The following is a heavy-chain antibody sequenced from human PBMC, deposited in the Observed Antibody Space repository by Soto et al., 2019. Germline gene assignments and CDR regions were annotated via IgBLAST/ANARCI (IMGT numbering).Heavy chain of an antibody. Sequence: PSETLSLTCLVSGFPISSPYSWGWIRQPPGKGLEWIGSISHTGTTSYSPSLTSRVSMSVDTSKNQVSLELTSVTAADTAVYFCARVTMVIRDSDHFGVDVWGHGTTVTVSS. CDR2: ISHTGTT. CDR3: ARVTMVIRDSDHFGVDV. CDR1: GFPISSPYS. D-gene: IGHD4-17*01. J-gene: IGHJ6*02. V-gene: IGHV4-38-2*02.